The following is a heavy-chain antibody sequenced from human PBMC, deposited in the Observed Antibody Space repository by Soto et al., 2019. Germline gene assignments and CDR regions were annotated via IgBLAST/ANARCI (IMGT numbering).Heavy chain of an antibody. J-gene: IGHJ6*02. D-gene: IGHD2-2*01. V-gene: IGHV4-31*03. CDR1: VGSISSGGYY. CDR3: ARGGVPAAIGMDV. Sequence: PSETLSLTCTFSVGSISSGGYYWSWIRQHPGKGLEWIGYIYYSGSTYYNPSLKSRVTISVDTSKNQFSLKLSSVTAADTAVYYCARGGVPAAIGMDVWGQGTTVTVSS. CDR2: IYYSGST.